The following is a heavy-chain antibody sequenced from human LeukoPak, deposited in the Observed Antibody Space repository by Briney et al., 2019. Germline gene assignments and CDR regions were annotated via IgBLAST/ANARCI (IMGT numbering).Heavy chain of an antibody. CDR1: GFTFSNYW. CDR3: AKTYYYSSGNF. J-gene: IGHJ4*02. CDR2: IQQDGSEK. D-gene: IGHD3-10*01. V-gene: IGHV3-7*01. Sequence: GGSLRLSCAASGFTFSNYWMSWVRQAPGKGLEWVANIQQDGSEKYYVDSVRGRFTISRDNAKKSLYLQMNSLRAEDTAMYYCAKTYYYSSGNFWGQGTLVTVSS.